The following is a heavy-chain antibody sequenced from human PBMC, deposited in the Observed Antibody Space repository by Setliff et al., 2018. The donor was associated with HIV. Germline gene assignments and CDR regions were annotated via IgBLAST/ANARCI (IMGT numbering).Heavy chain of an antibody. CDR3: ARSESSGHSLPYTRFDA. J-gene: IGHJ5*02. V-gene: IGHV3-21*01. CDR2: ISSSSSYI. Sequence: PGGSLRLSCAASGLTFSSDSMNWVRQAPGKGLEWVSSISSSSSYIYYADSVKGRFTISRDNAKNSLYLQMNSLRAEDTAVYFCARSESSGHSLPYTRFDAWGQGALVTVSS. CDR1: GLTFSSDS. D-gene: IGHD3-22*01.